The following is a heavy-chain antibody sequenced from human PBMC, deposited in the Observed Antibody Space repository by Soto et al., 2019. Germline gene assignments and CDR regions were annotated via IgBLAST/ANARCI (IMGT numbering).Heavy chain of an antibody. CDR2: IYYSGST. CDR1: GGSISSSSYY. J-gene: IGHJ4*02. Sequence: PSETLSLTCTVSGGSISSSSYYWGRIRQPPGKGLEWIGSIYYSGSTYYNPSLKSRVTISVDTSKNQFSLKLSSVTAADTAVYYCARFYLRFLEWFSPPGTDYWGQGTLVTVSS. CDR3: ARFYLRFLEWFSPPGTDY. D-gene: IGHD3-3*01. V-gene: IGHV4-39*01.